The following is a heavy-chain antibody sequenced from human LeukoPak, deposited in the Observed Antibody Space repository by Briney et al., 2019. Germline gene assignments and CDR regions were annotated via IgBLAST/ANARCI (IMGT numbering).Heavy chain of an antibody. V-gene: IGHV3-23*01. J-gene: IGHJ3*02. Sequence: GGSLRLSCAASGFTFSRYAMTWVRQAPGKGLEWVSGVAADGGTTYYADSVKGRFTISRDNAKNSLYLQMNSLRAEDTAVYYCARDLGGSYGGGGAFDIWGQGTMVTVSA. CDR2: VAADGGTT. CDR3: ARDLGGSYGGGGAFDI. CDR1: GFTFSRYA. D-gene: IGHD1-26*01.